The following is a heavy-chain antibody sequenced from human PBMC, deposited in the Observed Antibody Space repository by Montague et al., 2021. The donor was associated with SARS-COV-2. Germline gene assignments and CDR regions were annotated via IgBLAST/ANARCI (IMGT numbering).Heavy chain of an antibody. J-gene: IGHJ6*02. CDR1: CGSISNYY. CDR2: IYYSGST. V-gene: IGHV4-59*01. Sequence: SETLSLTCTVSCGSISNYYWSWIRQPPGRGLEWIGYIYYSGSTDYSPSLKSRVTISLDTSKNQFSLKVTSVTAADTAVYYCARGGGYYNYGLDVWGPGTTVTVSS. D-gene: IGHD3-22*01. CDR3: ARGGGYYNYGLDV.